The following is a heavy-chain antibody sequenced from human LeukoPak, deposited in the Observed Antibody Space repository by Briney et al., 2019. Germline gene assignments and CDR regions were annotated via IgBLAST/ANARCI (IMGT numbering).Heavy chain of an antibody. J-gene: IGHJ3*02. V-gene: IGHV3-20*04. CDR3: ARDPGYKDYVSAFDI. D-gene: IGHD5-24*01. CDR2: INWNGGST. CDR1: AFTFDDYG. Sequence: PGGSLRLSCAASAFTFDDYGMTWVRQAPGKGLEWVSGINWNGGSTGYAGSVKGRFTISRDSAKNSLYLQMNSLRDEDTALYYCARDPGYKDYVSAFDIWGQGTMVTVSS.